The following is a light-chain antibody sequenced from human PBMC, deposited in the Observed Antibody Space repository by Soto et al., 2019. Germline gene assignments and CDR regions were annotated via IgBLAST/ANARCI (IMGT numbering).Light chain of an antibody. CDR2: EVS. CDR3: SSYTSSSTPYI. Sequence: QSVLTHPAPVSGSPGQSITISCTGTSSDVGGYNYVSWYQQHPGKAPKLMIYEVSNRPSGVSNRFSGSKSCNTASLTISGLXAEDEADYYCSSYTSSSTPYIFGTGTKVTLL. CDR1: SSDVGGYNY. J-gene: IGLJ1*01. V-gene: IGLV2-14*01.